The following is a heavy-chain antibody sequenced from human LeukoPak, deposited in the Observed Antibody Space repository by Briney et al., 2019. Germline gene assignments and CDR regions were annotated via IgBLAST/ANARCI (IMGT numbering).Heavy chain of an antibody. CDR1: GFTFSNYG. CDR2: ISHDGSKK. D-gene: IGHD3-22*01. CDR3: AKDIGDSTGYYSDAFDI. Sequence: GKSLRLSCAASGFTFSNYGIHWVRQAPGKGLVWVALISHDGSKKYYADSVKGRFTISRDNSKNTLYLQMNSLRAEDTAVYYCAKDIGDSTGYYSDAFDIWGHGTMVTVSS. V-gene: IGHV3-30*18. J-gene: IGHJ3*02.